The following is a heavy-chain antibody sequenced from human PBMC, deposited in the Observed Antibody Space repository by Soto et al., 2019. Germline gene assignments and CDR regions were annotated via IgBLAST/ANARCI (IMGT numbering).Heavy chain of an antibody. Sequence: EVQLVEAGGGLVQPGGSLRLSCAASGFTFSSYWMSWVRQAPGKGLEWVANIKQDGSEKYYVDSVKGRFTISRDNAKNSLYLQMNSLRAEDTAVYYCAIERTTVGGRGDYWGQGTLVTVSS. CDR2: IKQDGSEK. CDR3: AIERTTVGGRGDY. CDR1: GFTFSSYW. J-gene: IGHJ4*02. V-gene: IGHV3-7*01. D-gene: IGHD4-17*01.